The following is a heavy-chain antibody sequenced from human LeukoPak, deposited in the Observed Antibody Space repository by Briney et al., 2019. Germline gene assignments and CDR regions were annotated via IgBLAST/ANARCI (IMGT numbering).Heavy chain of an antibody. V-gene: IGHV3-23*01. CDR3: AKARTPVTSYFDK. CDR1: GFTFSTYT. CDR2: ISGADDG. D-gene: IGHD4-23*01. Sequence: GASLRLSCAASGFTFSTYTMSWVRQAPGKGLEWFSAISGADDGYYADSVKGRFTISRDNSKNTLYLQMDSLRAEDTAVYYCAKARTPVTSYFDKWGQGTLVTVSS. J-gene: IGHJ4*02.